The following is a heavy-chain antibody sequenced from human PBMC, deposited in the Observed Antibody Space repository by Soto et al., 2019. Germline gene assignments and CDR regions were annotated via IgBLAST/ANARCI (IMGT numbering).Heavy chain of an antibody. V-gene: IGHV3-7*05. CDR3: ARDIVARGSFLYFDY. CDR2: MNQDGNEK. CDR1: GFAFSSYY. Sequence: VQLVESVGGLVQPGGSLRLSCTASGFAFSSYYMTWVRQAPGKGLEWLANMNQDGNEKYYVDSVKGRFTISRDNAKNSLYLQMNSLRVEDTAIYYCARDIVARGSFLYFDYWGQGSLVTVSS. D-gene: IGHD5-12*01. J-gene: IGHJ4*02.